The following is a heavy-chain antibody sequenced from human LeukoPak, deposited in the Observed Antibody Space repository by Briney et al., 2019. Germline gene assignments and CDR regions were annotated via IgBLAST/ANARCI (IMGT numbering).Heavy chain of an antibody. V-gene: IGHV4-34*01. D-gene: IGHD4-23*01. CDR3: ARHGGNRGRDY. CDR1: GGPFRGFF. CDR2: ISHNGSA. Sequence: SETLSLTCAVYGGPFRGFFWSWIRQAPGKGLEWMGEISHNGSANYNPSLKSLVTISVDTSKNQFSLKLSSVTAADTAVYYCARHGGNRGRDYWGHGTPVTAS. J-gene: IGHJ4*01.